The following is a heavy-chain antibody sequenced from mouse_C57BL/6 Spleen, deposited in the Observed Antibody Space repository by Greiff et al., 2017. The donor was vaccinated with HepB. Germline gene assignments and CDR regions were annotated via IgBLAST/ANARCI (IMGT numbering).Heavy chain of an antibody. D-gene: IGHD1-1*01. J-gene: IGHJ1*03. CDR3: TRGHYGSSYWYFDV. CDR2: IDPETGGT. V-gene: IGHV1-15*01. CDR1: GYTFTDYE. Sequence: VKLMESGAELVRPGASVTLSCKASGYTFTDYEMHWVKQTPVHGLEWIGAIDPETGGTAYNQKFKGKAILTADKSSSTAYMELRSLTSEDSAVYYCTRGHYGSSYWYFDVWGTGTTVTVSS.